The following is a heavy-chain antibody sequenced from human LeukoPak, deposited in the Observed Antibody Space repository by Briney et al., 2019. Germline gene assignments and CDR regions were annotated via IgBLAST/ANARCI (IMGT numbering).Heavy chain of an antibody. Sequence: KPSETLSLTCTVSGGSISSYYWSWIRQPPGKGLEWIGYIYYSGSTNYNPSHKSRVTISVDTSKNQFSLKLSSVTAADTAVYYCARPAAQTPYDASDIWGQGTMVTVSS. V-gene: IGHV4-59*01. J-gene: IGHJ3*02. D-gene: IGHD6-13*01. CDR2: IYYSGST. CDR3: ARPAAQTPYDASDI. CDR1: GGSISSYY.